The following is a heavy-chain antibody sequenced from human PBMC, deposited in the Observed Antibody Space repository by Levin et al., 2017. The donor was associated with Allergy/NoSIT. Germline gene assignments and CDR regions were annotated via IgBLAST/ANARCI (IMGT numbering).Heavy chain of an antibody. D-gene: IGHD6-19*01. Sequence: GSVKVSCVASGFTFSGDTMNWVRQAPGKGLEWVSSISSSSYYIYYADSVKGRFTISRDNAENSLYLQMDSLRAEDTAVYYCARDSSGWYTLSYYYGMDVWGQGTTVTVSS. V-gene: IGHV3-21*01. J-gene: IGHJ6*02. CDR1: GFTFSGDT. CDR2: ISSSSYYI. CDR3: ARDSSGWYTLSYYYGMDV.